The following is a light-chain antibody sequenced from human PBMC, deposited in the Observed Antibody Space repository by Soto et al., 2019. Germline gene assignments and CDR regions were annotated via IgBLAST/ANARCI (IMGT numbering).Light chain of an antibody. CDR1: QSVSSGY. Sequence: EIVLTQSPGTLSLSPGDGATLSCRASQSVSSGYLAWYQQKPGQAPRLLIYGASRRATGIPDRFSGSGSGTDFTLSISRLAPEDFAVSWCQHYGNSPTFGQGTKVDIK. CDR2: GAS. V-gene: IGKV3-20*01. CDR3: QHYGNSPT. J-gene: IGKJ1*01.